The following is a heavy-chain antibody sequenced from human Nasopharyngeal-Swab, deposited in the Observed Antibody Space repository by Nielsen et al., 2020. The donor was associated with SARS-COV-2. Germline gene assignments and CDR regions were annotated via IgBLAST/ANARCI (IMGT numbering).Heavy chain of an antibody. CDR1: GFTFSSYC. V-gene: IGHV3-33*08. Sequence: GESLKISCAASGFTFSSYCMHWVRPAPGQGLEWVAVIWFDGSNKYYADSGKGRFTVSRDNSKNTWFLEMDSLRAEDTAVYYCARGSSVHAFDVWGQGTEGTVSS. D-gene: IGHD3-10*01. CDR2: IWFDGSNK. CDR3: ARGSSVHAFDV. J-gene: IGHJ3*01.